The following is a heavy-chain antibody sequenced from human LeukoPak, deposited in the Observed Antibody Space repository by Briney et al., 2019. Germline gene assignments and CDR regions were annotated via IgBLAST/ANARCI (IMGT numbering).Heavy chain of an antibody. CDR3: AKDRMKWRVAAASIEY. V-gene: IGHV3-23*01. CDR1: GFTFSNYA. Sequence: GGSLRLSCAASGFTFSNYAMNWVRQAPGKGLEWVSGISGSGSLTYYADSVKGRFTISRDNSKSTLYLQMNSLRGDDTAVYYCAKDRMKWRVAAASIEYWGRGTLVTVST. CDR2: ISGSGSLT. J-gene: IGHJ4*02. D-gene: IGHD2-2*01.